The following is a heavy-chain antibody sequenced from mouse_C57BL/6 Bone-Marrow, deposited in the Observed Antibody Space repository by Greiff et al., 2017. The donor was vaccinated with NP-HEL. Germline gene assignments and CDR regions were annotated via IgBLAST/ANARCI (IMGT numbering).Heavy chain of an antibody. Sequence: EVQLQQSGPELVKPGASVKISCKASGYTFTDYYMNWVKQSHGKSLEWIGDINPNNGGTSYNQKFKGKATLTVDKSSSTAYMELRSLTSEDSAVYYCARRGILNQAWFAYWGQGTLVTVSA. J-gene: IGHJ3*01. CDR3: ARRGILNQAWFAY. V-gene: IGHV1-26*01. D-gene: IGHD6-1*01. CDR2: INPNNGGT. CDR1: GYTFTDYY.